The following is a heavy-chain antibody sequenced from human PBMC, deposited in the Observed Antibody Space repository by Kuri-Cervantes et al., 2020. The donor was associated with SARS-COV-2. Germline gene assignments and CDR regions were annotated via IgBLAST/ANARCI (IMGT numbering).Heavy chain of an antibody. CDR2: VWNDGSYK. D-gene: IGHD4-17*01. CDR1: GFIFSDYG. J-gene: IGHJ4*03. Sequence: GGSLRLSCEGSGFIFSDYGMHWVRQAPGKGLEWVANVWNDGSYKYYADPVKGRFTISKDNFNNMFYLQMNSLRVDDTAIYYCARDRYGDKAYDSFDMRGQGTMVTVSS. V-gene: IGHV3-33*08. CDR3: ARDRYGDKAYDSFDM.